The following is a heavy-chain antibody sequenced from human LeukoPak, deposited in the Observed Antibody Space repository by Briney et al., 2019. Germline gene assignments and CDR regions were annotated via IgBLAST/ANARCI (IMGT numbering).Heavy chain of an antibody. V-gene: IGHV4-30-2*01. CDR1: GGSISSGGYS. CDR3: ARATVEMATIFDY. Sequence: PSQTLSLTCAVSGGSISSGGYSWSWIRQPPGKGLEWIGYIYHSGSTYYNPSLKSRVTISVDRSKNQFSLKLSSVTATDTAVYYCARATVEMATIFDYWGQGTLVTVSS. J-gene: IGHJ4*02. D-gene: IGHD5-24*01. CDR2: IYHSGST.